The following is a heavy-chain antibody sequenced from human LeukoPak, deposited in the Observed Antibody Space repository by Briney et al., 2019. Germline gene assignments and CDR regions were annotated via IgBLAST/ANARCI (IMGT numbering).Heavy chain of an antibody. Sequence: SETPSLTCTVSGGSISSYYWSWIRQPPGGRLEWVGYIHYNGDTNYHPSLKGRVIISVDTSKNQFSLQLNSVTAADTAFYYCARGADLYSGNTVLLYWGQGTLVTVSS. J-gene: IGHJ4*02. CDR2: IHYNGDT. D-gene: IGHD4-23*01. CDR3: ARGADLYSGNTVLLY. CDR1: GGSISSYY. V-gene: IGHV4-59*08.